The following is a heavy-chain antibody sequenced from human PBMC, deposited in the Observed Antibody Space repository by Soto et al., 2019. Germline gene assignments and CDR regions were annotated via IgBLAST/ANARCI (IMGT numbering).Heavy chain of an antibody. D-gene: IGHD6-6*01. CDR2: IIPIFGTA. V-gene: IGHV1-69*06. Sequence: SVKVSCKASGYTFTSYSISWVRQAPVQGLEWMGGIIPIFGTANYAQKFQGRVTITADKFTSTAYMELSSLRSEDTAVYYCARDRPPIRFYGMDVWGQGPTVTVSS. CDR3: ARDRPPIRFYGMDV. J-gene: IGHJ6*02. CDR1: GYTFTSYS.